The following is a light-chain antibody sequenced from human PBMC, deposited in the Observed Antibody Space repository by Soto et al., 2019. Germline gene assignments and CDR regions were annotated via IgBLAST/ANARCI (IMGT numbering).Light chain of an antibody. CDR1: SSNIGSNT. CDR2: ANN. V-gene: IGLV1-44*01. J-gene: IGLJ3*02. Sequence: QSVLTQPPSASGTPGQRVTISCSGGSSNIGSNTINWYQQLPGTAPKLLIYANNQRPSGVPDRFSGSKSGTSASLAISGLQSEDESEYYCAAWDDRMNGVFGGGTKLTVL. CDR3: AAWDDRMNGV.